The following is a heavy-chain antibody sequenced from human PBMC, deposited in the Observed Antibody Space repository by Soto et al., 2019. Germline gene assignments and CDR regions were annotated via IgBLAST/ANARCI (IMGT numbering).Heavy chain of an antibody. D-gene: IGHD6-13*01. CDR2: ISGSGGST. Sequence: GSLRLSCAASGFTFSSYAMSWVRQAPGKGLEWVSAISGSGGSTYYADSVKGRFTISRDNSKNTLYLQMNSLRAEDTAVYYCAKAGGSSSWYENWFDPWGQGTLVTVS. J-gene: IGHJ5*02. V-gene: IGHV3-23*01. CDR3: AKAGGSSSWYENWFDP. CDR1: GFTFSSYA.